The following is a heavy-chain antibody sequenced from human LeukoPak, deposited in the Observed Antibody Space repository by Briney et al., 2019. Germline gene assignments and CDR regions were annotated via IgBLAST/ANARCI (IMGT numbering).Heavy chain of an antibody. V-gene: IGHV3-23*01. CDR3: ANKYYYYYGMDV. CDR2: ISGSGGST. CDR1: GFTFSSYA. Sequence: GGSLRLSCAASGFTFSSYAMNWVRQAPGKGLEWVSAISGSGGSTYYADSVKGRFTISRDNSKNTLYLQMNSLRAEDTAVYYCANKYYYYYGMDVWGQGTTVTVSS. J-gene: IGHJ6*02.